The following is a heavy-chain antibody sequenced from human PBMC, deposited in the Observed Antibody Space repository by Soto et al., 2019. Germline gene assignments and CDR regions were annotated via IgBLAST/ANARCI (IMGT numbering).Heavy chain of an antibody. D-gene: IGHD1-1*01. J-gene: IGHJ4*02. CDR2: ISSSGSTI. CDR3: ARDQEQLERRLGGFDY. Sequence: GGSLRLSCAASGFTFSDYYMSWIRQAPGKGLEWVSYISSSGSTIYYADSVKGRFTISRDNAKNSLYLQMNSLRAEDTAVYYCARDQEQLERRLGGFDYWGQGTLVTVSS. V-gene: IGHV3-11*01. CDR1: GFTFSDYY.